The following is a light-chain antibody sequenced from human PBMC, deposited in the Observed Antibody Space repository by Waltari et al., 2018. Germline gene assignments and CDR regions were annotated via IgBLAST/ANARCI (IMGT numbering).Light chain of an antibody. Sequence: SYELTQPPSVSVSPGQTATVTCSGDALPKQYAYWYHQKPGQAPLLVIYKDSERPSGIPERFSGSSSGTTVTLTISGVKAEDEADYYCQSADSSGTYWLFGGGTTLTVL. CDR2: KDS. CDR1: ALPKQY. CDR3: QSADSSGTYWL. V-gene: IGLV3-25*03. J-gene: IGLJ3*02.